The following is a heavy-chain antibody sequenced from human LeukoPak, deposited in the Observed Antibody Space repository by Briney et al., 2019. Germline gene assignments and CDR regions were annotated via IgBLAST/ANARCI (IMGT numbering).Heavy chain of an antibody. Sequence: SETLSLTCTVSGGSISSSSYYWGWIRQPPGKGLEWIGSIYYSGSTYYNPSLKSRVTISVDTSKNQFSLKLSSVTAADTAVYYCAREVFGAVRGVIPNYYYYYMDVWGKGTTVTISS. CDR3: AREVFGAVRGVIPNYYYYYMDV. J-gene: IGHJ6*03. V-gene: IGHV4-39*07. D-gene: IGHD3-10*01. CDR2: IYYSGST. CDR1: GGSISSSSYY.